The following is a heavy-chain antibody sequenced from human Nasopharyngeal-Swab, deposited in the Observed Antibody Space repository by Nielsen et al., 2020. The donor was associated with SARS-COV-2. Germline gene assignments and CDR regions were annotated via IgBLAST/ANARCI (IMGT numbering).Heavy chain of an antibody. Sequence: SLKISCAASGFTFDDYAMHWVRQAPGKGLEWVSGISWNSGSIGYADSVKGRFTISRDDSKNTAYLQMNSLKTEDTAVYYCTRGGIVGPPELGMDVWGQGTTVTVSS. CDR3: TRGGIVGPPELGMDV. CDR1: GFTFDDYA. CDR2: ISWNSGSI. J-gene: IGHJ6*02. D-gene: IGHD1-26*01. V-gene: IGHV3-9*01.